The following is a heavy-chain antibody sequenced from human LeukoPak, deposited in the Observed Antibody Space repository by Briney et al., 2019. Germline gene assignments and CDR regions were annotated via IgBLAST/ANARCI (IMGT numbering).Heavy chain of an antibody. Sequence: PGGSQRLSCAASGFTFSSYAMHWVRQAPGKGLEWVAVISYDGSNKYYADSVKGRFTISRDNSKNTLYLQMNSLRAEDTAVYYCARVGDSSGYYFDYWGQGTLVTVSS. J-gene: IGHJ4*02. V-gene: IGHV3-30*04. CDR2: ISYDGSNK. CDR3: ARVGDSSGYYFDY. CDR1: GFTFSSYA. D-gene: IGHD3-22*01.